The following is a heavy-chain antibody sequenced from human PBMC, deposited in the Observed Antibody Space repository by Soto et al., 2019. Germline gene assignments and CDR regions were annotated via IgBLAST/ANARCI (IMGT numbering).Heavy chain of an antibody. D-gene: IGHD3-16*01. Sequence: QVQLVESGGGVVQPGRSLRLSCAASGFTFSSYAMHWVRRAPGKGLEWMAVMSYDGSNKYYADSVKGRFTISRDNSKNMLYLQMNRLRPEDTALYYCARDGGAYWGQGTLVIVSS. CDR2: MSYDGSNK. V-gene: IGHV3-30-3*01. CDR3: ARDGGAY. J-gene: IGHJ4*02. CDR1: GFTFSSYA.